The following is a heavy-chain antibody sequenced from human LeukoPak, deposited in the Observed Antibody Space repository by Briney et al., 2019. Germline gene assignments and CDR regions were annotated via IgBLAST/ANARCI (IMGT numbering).Heavy chain of an antibody. CDR1: GGSFTSSSYY. D-gene: IGHD3-22*01. CDR3: ARRNYYDSGGYYYY. Sequence: SETLSLTCTVSGGSFTSSSYYWDWIRQPPGKGLEWIGNIYYSGSTYYNPSLKSRVTIFIDTSKNQFSLRVSSVTAADTAVYYCARRNYYDSGGYYYYWGQGTVVTVSS. J-gene: IGHJ4*02. V-gene: IGHV4-39*01. CDR2: IYYSGST.